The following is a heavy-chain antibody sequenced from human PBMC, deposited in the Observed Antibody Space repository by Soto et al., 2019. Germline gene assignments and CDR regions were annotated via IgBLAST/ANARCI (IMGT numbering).Heavy chain of an antibody. D-gene: IGHD2-15*01. CDR3: ARLEYCSGGSCYSGYYYYYMDV. J-gene: IGHJ6*03. CDR1: GGSISSSSYY. CDR2: IYYSGST. V-gene: IGHV4-39*01. Sequence: PSETLSLTCTVSGGSISSSSYYWGWIRQPPGKGLEWIGSIYYSGSTYYNPSLKSRVTISVDTSKNQFSLKLSSVTAADTAVYYCARLEYCSGGSCYSGYYYYYMDVWGKGTTVTVSS.